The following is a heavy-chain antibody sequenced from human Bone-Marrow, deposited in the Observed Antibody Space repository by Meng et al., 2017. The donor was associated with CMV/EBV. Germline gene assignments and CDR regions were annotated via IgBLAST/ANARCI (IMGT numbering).Heavy chain of an antibody. D-gene: IGHD3-10*01. CDR1: GYTFTGHY. CDR2: IDPKNGAT. CDR3: ARVVWGAIAFDY. V-gene: IGHV1-2*02. J-gene: IGHJ4*02. Sequence: ASVKVSCKASGYTFTGHYIHWVRQTPGQGLEWMGWIDPKNGATSYAEKFQGRVTMTRDTSISTAYMELSSLRSDDTARYFCARVVWGAIAFDYWGQGTLVTFSS.